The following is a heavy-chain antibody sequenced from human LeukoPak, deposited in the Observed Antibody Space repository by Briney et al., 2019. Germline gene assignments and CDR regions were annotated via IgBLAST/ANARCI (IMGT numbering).Heavy chain of an antibody. Sequence: GRSLRLSCAASGFTFNNYAMHWVRQAPGGGLEWVAVISRDGTVQYYADSVRGRLTISRDNFQSTLYLHMNSLSTEDTALYYCARERSAPGTPENAFDVWGQGKMVTVFS. CDR3: ARERSAPGTPENAFDV. CDR2: ISRDGTVQ. V-gene: IGHV3-30*04. CDR1: GFTFNNYA. J-gene: IGHJ3*01. D-gene: IGHD6-13*01.